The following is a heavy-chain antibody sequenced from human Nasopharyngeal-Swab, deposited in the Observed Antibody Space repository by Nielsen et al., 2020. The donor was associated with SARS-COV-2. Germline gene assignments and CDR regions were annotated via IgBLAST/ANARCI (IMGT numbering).Heavy chain of an antibody. CDR2: MNPNSGNT. CDR1: GYTFTSYD. V-gene: IGHV1-8*01. D-gene: IGHD6-6*01. CDR3: ARGSRVAALSWGGNWFDP. J-gene: IGHJ5*02. Sequence: ASVKVSCKASGYTFTSYDINWVRQATGQGLEWMGWMNPNSGNTGYAQKFQGRVTMTRNTSISTAYMELSSLRSEDTAVYYCARGSRVAALSWGGNWFDPWGQGTLVTVSS.